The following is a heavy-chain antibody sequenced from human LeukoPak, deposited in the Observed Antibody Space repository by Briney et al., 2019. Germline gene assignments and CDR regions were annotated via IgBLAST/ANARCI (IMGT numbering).Heavy chain of an antibody. V-gene: IGHV4-59*01. CDR2: IYYSGST. CDR1: GGSISSYY. J-gene: IGHJ4*02. CDR3: AREGHGIAAAELFDY. D-gene: IGHD6-13*01. Sequence: PSETLSLTCTVSGGSISSYYWSWIRQPPGKGLEWIGYIYYSGSTNYNPSLKSRVTISVDTSKNQFSLKLSSVTAADTAAYYCAREGHGIAAAELFDYWGQGTLVTVSS.